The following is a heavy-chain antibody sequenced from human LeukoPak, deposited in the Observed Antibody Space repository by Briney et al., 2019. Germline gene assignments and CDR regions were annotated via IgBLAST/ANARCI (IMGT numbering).Heavy chain of an antibody. J-gene: IGHJ4*02. CDR1: GYTFTSYY. Sequence: SVKVSCKASGYTFTSYYMHWVRQAPGQGLEWMGRIIPILGIANYAQKFQGRVTITADKSTSTAYMELSSLRSEDTAVYYCARRSQYTAKNDYWGQGTLVTVSS. V-gene: IGHV1-69*02. CDR2: IIPILGIA. CDR3: ARRSQYTAKNDY. D-gene: IGHD5-18*01.